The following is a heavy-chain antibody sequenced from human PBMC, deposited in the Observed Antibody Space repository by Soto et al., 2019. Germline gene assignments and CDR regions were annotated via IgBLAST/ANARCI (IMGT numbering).Heavy chain of an antibody. J-gene: IGHJ4*02. V-gene: IGHV5-51*01. Sequence: GESLKISCKGFGYSFSSYWIAWVRQMPGKGLEWMGIIYPGDFDTRYSPSFQGQVTISVDKSISTAYLQWSSLKASDTAMYYCARPGEATNRAPFDYWGQGTLVTVSS. D-gene: IGHD2-8*01. CDR2: IYPGDFDT. CDR3: ARPGEATNRAPFDY. CDR1: GYSFSSYW.